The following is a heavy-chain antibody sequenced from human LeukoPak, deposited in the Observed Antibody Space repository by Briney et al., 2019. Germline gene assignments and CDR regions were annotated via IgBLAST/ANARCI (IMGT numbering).Heavy chain of an antibody. J-gene: IGHJ3*02. CDR3: AREKASYDSSGYYGLGGAFDI. CDR1: GFTFSSYE. Sequence: PGGSLRLSCAASGFTFSSYEMNWVRQAPGKGLEWVSYISSSGSTIYYADSVKGRFTISRDNSKNTLYLQMNSLRAEDTAVYYCAREKASYDSSGYYGLGGAFDIWGQGTMVTVSS. D-gene: IGHD3-22*01. CDR2: ISSSGSTI. V-gene: IGHV3-48*03.